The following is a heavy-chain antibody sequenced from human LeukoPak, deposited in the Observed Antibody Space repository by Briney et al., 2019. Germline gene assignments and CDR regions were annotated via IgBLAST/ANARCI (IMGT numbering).Heavy chain of an antibody. CDR2: ISSSSSTI. V-gene: IGHV3-48*01. CDR3: ARANDNYYYYYMDV. J-gene: IGHJ6*03. D-gene: IGHD3-9*01. CDR1: GFTFSSYG. Sequence: GGSLRLSCAASGFTFSSYGMTWVRQAPGKGLEWVSYISSSSSTIYYADSVKGRFTISRDNAKNSLYLQLNSLRAEDTAVYYCARANDNYYYYYMDVWGKGTTVTIS.